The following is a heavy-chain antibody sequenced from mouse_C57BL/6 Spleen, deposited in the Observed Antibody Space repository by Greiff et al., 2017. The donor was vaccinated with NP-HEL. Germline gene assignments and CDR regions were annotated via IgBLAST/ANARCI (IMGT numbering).Heavy chain of an antibody. CDR2: IDPEDGET. Sequence: EVKVEESGAELVKPGASVKLSCTASGFNIKDYYMHWVKQRTEQGLEWIGRIDPEDGETKYAPKFQGKATITADTSSNTAYLQLSSLTSEDTAVYYCVHGGYYVDYAMDYWGQGTSVTVSS. J-gene: IGHJ4*01. CDR1: GFNIKDYY. CDR3: VHGGYYVDYAMDY. D-gene: IGHD2-3*01. V-gene: IGHV14-2*01.